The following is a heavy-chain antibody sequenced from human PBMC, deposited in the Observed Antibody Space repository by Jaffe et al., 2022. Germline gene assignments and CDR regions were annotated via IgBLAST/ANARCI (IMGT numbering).Heavy chain of an antibody. J-gene: IGHJ6*03. D-gene: IGHD3-10*01. Sequence: QVQLVESGGGVVQPGGSLRLSCAASGFTFSSYGMHWVRQAPGKGLEWVAFIRYDGSNKYYADSVKGRFTISRDNSKNTLYLQMNSLRAEDTAVYYCAKDMEPMVQGVFGYYMDVWGKGTTVTVSS. V-gene: IGHV3-30*02. CDR3: AKDMEPMVQGVFGYYMDV. CDR1: GFTFSSYG. CDR2: IRYDGSNK.